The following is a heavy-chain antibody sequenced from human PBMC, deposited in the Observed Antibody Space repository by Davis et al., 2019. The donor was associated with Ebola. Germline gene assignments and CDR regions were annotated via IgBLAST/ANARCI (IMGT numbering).Heavy chain of an antibody. CDR1: GGSISSSSYY. D-gene: IGHD2-15*01. CDR2: IYYGGST. J-gene: IGHJ4*02. Sequence: SETLSLTCTVSGGSISSSSYYWGWIRQPPGKGLEWIGSIYYGGSTSYNPSLKSRVTISVDTSKNQFSLKLSSVTAADTALYFCARGDCSGGSCFLDYWGQGTLVTVSS. V-gene: IGHV4-39*07. CDR3: ARGDCSGGSCFLDY.